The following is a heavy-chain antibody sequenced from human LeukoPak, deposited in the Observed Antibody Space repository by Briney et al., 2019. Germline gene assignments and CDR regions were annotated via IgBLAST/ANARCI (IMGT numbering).Heavy chain of an antibody. J-gene: IGHJ4*02. CDR2: ISGSGGST. CDR3: ARVLYSGSYYFDY. D-gene: IGHD1-26*01. CDR1: GFTFSTYG. V-gene: IGHV3-23*01. Sequence: GGSLRLSCAASGFTFSTYGMSWVRQAPGKGLEWVSVISGSGGSTYYADSVKGRFTISRDNSKNTLYLQMSSLRAEDTAVYYCARVLYSGSYYFDYWGQGTLVTVSS.